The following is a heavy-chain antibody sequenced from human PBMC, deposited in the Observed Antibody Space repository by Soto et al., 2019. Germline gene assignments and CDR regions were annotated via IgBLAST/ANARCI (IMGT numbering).Heavy chain of an antibody. D-gene: IGHD3-10*01. V-gene: IGHV4-31*03. Sequence: QVQLQESGPGLVKPSQTLSLTCTVSGGSISSGGYYWSCIRQHPGKGLEWIGYIYYSGSTYYNPSLKSRVTISVDTSKNQFSLKLSSVTAADTAVYYCARGGLWFAPNYFDYWGQGTLVTVSS. CDR1: GGSISSGGYY. J-gene: IGHJ4*02. CDR2: IYYSGST. CDR3: ARGGLWFAPNYFDY.